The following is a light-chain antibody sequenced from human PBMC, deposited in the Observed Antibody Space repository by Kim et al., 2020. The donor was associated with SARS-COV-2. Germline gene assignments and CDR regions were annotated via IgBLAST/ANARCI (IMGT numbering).Light chain of an antibody. CDR1: KLGDKY. J-gene: IGLJ1*01. V-gene: IGLV3-1*01. Sequence: SYELTQPPSVSVSPGRTASITCSGDKLGDKYACWYQQKPGQSPVLVIYQDSKRPSGIPERFSGSNSGNTATLTISGTQAMDEADYYCQAWDSSTAFYVFGTGTKVTVL. CDR3: QAWDSSTAFYV. CDR2: QDS.